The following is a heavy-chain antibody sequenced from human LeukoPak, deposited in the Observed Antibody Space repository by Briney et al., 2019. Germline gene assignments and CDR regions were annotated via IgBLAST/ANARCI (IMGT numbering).Heavy chain of an antibody. V-gene: IGHV1-69*06. CDR1: GGTFSSYA. CDR2: IIPIFGTA. CDR3: AGEGYSGYDVFDAFDI. J-gene: IGHJ3*02. D-gene: IGHD5-12*01. Sequence: SVKVSCKASGGTFSSYAISWVRQAPGQGLEWMGGIIPIFGTANYAQKFQGRVTITADKSTSTAYMELSSLRSEDTAVYYCAGEGYSGYDVFDAFDIWGQGTMVTVSS.